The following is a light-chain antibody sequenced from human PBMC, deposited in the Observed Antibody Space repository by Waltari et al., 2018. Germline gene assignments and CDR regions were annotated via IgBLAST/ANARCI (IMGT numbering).Light chain of an antibody. CDR3: AAWDDSLNGWV. J-gene: IGLJ3*02. V-gene: IGLV1-36*01. CDR2: YGD. CDR1: SSNIGNNA. Sequence: QSVLTQPPSVSEAPRQRVTISCSGSSSNIGNNAVIWYQQLPGKAPQLLLYYGDLLPSGVSDRFSGSKYGTSASLAISGLQSEDEADYYCAAWDDSLNGWVFGGGTKLTVL.